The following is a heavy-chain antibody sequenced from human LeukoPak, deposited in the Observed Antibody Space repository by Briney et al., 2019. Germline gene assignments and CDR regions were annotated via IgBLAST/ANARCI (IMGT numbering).Heavy chain of an antibody. CDR2: IRTSAEGANYA. CDR3: ASDQRYAFDY. Sequence: GGSLRLSCATSGFSFTDYPMNWVRRAPGKGLEWVSNIRTSAEGANYAYYADSVKGRDTISRDDAKNTLYLHMNSLRDDDTAVYYCASDQRYAFDYWGQGILVTVSS. V-gene: IGHV3-48*02. CDR1: GFSFTDYP. J-gene: IGHJ4*02. D-gene: IGHD3-9*01.